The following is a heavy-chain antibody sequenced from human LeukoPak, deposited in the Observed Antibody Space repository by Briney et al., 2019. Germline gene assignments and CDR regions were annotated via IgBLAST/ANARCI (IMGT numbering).Heavy chain of an antibody. CDR1: GFTFSSYA. J-gene: IGHJ4*02. CDR3: TKAVGYGDYASDY. CDR2: ISGSGGST. D-gene: IGHD4-17*01. Sequence: GGSLRLSCAASGFTFSSYAMSWVRQAPGKGLEWVSAISGSGGSTYYADSVKGRFTISRDNSKNTLYLQMNSLRAEDTAVYYCTKAVGYGDYASDYWGQGTLVTVSS. V-gene: IGHV3-23*01.